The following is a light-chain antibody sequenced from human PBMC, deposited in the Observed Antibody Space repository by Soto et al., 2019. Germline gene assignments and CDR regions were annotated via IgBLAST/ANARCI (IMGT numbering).Light chain of an antibody. CDR2: GAS. Sequence: EIVLTQCPATLSLSPGERATLSGRASQSVSSYLAWYQQKPGQAPRLLIYGASTRATGIPDRFIGSGSGTDFTLTISRMEPEDFAVFYCQQYGSSPLTFGGGTKVDIK. CDR1: QSVSSY. V-gene: IGKV3-20*01. J-gene: IGKJ4*01. CDR3: QQYGSSPLT.